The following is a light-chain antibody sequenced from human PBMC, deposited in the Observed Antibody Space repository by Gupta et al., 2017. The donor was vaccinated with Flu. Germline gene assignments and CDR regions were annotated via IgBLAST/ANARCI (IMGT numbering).Light chain of an antibody. Sequence: QSVLTQPPSVSAAPGQKVPISCSGSSSNIGNNYVSWYQQPPGTAPKLLIYENNKRPSGIPDRFSGSKSGTSATLGITGLQTGDEADYYCGTWDSSLSARVFGGGTKLTVL. CDR3: GTWDSSLSARV. V-gene: IGLV1-51*02. J-gene: IGLJ3*02. CDR2: ENN. CDR1: SSNIGNNY.